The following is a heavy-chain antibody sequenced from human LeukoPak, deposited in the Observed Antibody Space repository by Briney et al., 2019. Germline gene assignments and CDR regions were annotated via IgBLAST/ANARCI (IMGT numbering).Heavy chain of an antibody. CDR1: GFTFSSYW. CDR2: ISSSSSYI. Sequence: GGSLRLSCAASGFTFSSYWMSWVRQAPGKGLEWVSSISSSSSYIYYADSVKGRFTISRDNAKNSLYLQMNSLRAEDTAVYYCARDSTVTTWYYYGMDVWGQGTTVTVSS. D-gene: IGHD4-17*01. CDR3: ARDSTVTTWYYYGMDV. J-gene: IGHJ6*02. V-gene: IGHV3-21*01.